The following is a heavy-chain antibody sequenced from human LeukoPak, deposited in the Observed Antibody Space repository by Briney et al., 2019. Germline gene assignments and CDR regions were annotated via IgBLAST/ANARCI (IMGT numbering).Heavy chain of an antibody. V-gene: IGHV4-31*03. Sequence: SETLSLTCTVSGGSISSGGYYWSWIRQHPGKGLEWIGYIYYSGSTYYNPSLKSRVTISVDTSKNQFSLKLSSVTAADTAVYCCARVQQQLVVQHWGQGTLVTVSS. CDR1: GGSISSGGYY. CDR3: ARVQQQLVVQH. CDR2: IYYSGST. J-gene: IGHJ1*01. D-gene: IGHD6-13*01.